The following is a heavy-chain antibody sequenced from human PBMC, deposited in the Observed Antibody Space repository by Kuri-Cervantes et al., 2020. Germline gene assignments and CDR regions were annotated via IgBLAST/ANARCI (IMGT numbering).Heavy chain of an antibody. V-gene: IGHV3-23*01. Sequence: GGSLRLSCAASGFTFSSYAMSWVRQAPGKGLEWVSAISGSGGSTYYADSVKGRFTISRDNSKNTLYLQMNSLRAEDTAVYYCARDPRGVGFDYYYDSEGVDDAFDIWGQGTMVTVSS. CDR3: ARDPRGVGFDYYYDSEGVDDAFDI. D-gene: IGHD3-22*01. J-gene: IGHJ3*02. CDR2: ISGSGGST. CDR1: GFTFSSYA.